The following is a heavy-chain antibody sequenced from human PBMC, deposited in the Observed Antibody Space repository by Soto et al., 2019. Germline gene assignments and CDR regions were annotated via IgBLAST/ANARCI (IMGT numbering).Heavy chain of an antibody. CDR3: AKDRAWYSYGSGSYNGYYGMDV. Sequence: GGSLRLSCAASGFTFSSYGMHWVRQAPGKGLEWVAVISYDGSNKYYADSVKGRFTISRDNSKNTLYLQMNSLRAEDTAVYYCAKDRAWYSYGSGSYNGYYGMDVWGQGTTVTVSS. CDR1: GFTFSSYG. V-gene: IGHV3-30*18. D-gene: IGHD3-10*01. CDR2: ISYDGSNK. J-gene: IGHJ6*02.